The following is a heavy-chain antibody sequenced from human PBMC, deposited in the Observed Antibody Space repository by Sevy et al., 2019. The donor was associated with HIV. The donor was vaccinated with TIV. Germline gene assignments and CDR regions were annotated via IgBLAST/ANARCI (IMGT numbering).Heavy chain of an antibody. V-gene: IGHV3-53*01. CDR3: ARWGEQQPCAFDV. D-gene: IGHD6-13*01. Sequence: GGSLRLSCAASGFTVSSNYMSWVRQAPGKGLEWVSVIYSGGSTYYADSVKGRFTISRDNSKNTLYLQMNSLRAEDTAVYYCARWGEQQPCAFDVWGQGTMVTVSS. CDR2: IYSGGST. J-gene: IGHJ3*01. CDR1: GFTVSSNY.